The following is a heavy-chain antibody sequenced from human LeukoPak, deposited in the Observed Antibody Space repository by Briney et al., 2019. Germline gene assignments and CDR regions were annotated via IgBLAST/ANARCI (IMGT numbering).Heavy chain of an antibody. J-gene: IGHJ4*02. Sequence: GASVKVSCKASGNTFTGHYMHWVRQAPGQGLEWMGWINPNSGGTKYAQKFQGRVTMTRDTSISTAYMELSRLRSDDTAVYYCARQDAYGDYLDYWGQGTLVTVSS. CDR3: ARQDAYGDYLDY. D-gene: IGHD4-17*01. CDR2: INPNSGGT. V-gene: IGHV1-2*02. CDR1: GNTFTGHY.